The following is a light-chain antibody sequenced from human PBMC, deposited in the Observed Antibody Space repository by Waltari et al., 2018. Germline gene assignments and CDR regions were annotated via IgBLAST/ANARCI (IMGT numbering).Light chain of an antibody. Sequence: QSVLTQSPPASGTPGQRVTIPCSGSSSNIGDNVVNWYQQVPGKAPKLLIYRHDQRASGGPDLFSYSKSVTSASLSNRGLQSEDEADYYCAAWDDRMNGHWVFGGGTKVTVL. V-gene: IGLV1-44*01. J-gene: IGLJ3*02. CDR1: SSNIGDNV. CDR2: RHD. CDR3: AAWDDRMNGHWV.